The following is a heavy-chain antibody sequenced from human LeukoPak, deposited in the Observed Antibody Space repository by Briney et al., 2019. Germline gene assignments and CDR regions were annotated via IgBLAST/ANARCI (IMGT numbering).Heavy chain of an antibody. Sequence: ASVKVSCKAFGYTFTSNYMHWVRQAPGQGPEWMGVISPSGGSTTYAQKFQGRVTLTRDMSTSTDYLELSSLRSEDTAVYYCARDSYYYDSSGYSDAFDIWGQGTMVTVSS. CDR1: GYTFTSNY. V-gene: IGHV1-46*01. D-gene: IGHD3-22*01. CDR3: ARDSYYYDSSGYSDAFDI. J-gene: IGHJ3*02. CDR2: ISPSGGST.